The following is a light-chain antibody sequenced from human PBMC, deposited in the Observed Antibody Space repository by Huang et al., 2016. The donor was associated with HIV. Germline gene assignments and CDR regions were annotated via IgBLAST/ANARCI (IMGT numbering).Light chain of an antibody. CDR1: QSISRY. CDR3: QQSYTTSRT. J-gene: IGKJ1*01. Sequence: DIQMTQSPSSLSASVGDRVTITCRASQSISRYLNWYQQKQGKAPNVVVYAVYEVQSGVPSRFSGSGSGTDFTLTISSLQPEDFATYYCQQSYTTSRTFGQGTKVEIK. CDR2: AVY. V-gene: IGKV1-39*01.